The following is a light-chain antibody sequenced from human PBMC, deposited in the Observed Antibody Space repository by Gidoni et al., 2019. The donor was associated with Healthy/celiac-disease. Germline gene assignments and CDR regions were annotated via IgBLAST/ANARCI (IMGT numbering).Light chain of an antibody. J-gene: IGKJ1*01. V-gene: IGKV1-5*03. CDR1: QSISSW. CDR3: QQYSSPPPT. CDR2: KAS. Sequence: DIQMTQSPSTLSASVGDRVTITCRASQSISSWLAWYQQKPGKAPKLLIYKASSLESGVPSRFSGSGSGTEFTLTISSLQPDDFATYYCQQYSSPPPTFGQGTKVEIK.